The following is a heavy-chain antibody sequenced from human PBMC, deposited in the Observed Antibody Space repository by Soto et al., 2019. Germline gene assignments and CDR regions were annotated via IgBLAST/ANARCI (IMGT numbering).Heavy chain of an antibody. CDR2: ISSSGSPI. CDR1: GFTFSSHE. Sequence: ESGGGLVQPGGSLRLSCVASGFTFSSHEMNWVRQAPGKGLEWVSYISSSGSPIDYADSVRGRFTISRDNAKNSVILQMNSLRVEDTAAYYCVRSWGVYCSSTRCYSPWLDPWGQGTLVTVSS. D-gene: IGHD2-2*02. CDR3: VRSWGVYCSSTRCYSPWLDP. V-gene: IGHV3-48*03. J-gene: IGHJ5*02.